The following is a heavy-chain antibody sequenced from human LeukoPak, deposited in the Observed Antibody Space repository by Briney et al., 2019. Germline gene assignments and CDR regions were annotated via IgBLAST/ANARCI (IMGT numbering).Heavy chain of an antibody. CDR1: GGTFSSYT. J-gene: IGHJ4*02. V-gene: IGHV1-69*04. D-gene: IGHD1-7*01. Sequence: ASVKVSCKASGGTFSSYTISWVRQAPGQGLEWMGRIIPILGIANYAQKFQGRVTITADKSTSTAYMELSSLRSEDTAVYYCARDSSITGTLDYGGQGTLVTVSS. CDR2: IIPILGIA. CDR3: ARDSSITGTLDY.